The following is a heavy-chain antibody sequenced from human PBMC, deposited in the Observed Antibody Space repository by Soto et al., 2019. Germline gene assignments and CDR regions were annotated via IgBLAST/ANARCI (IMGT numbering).Heavy chain of an antibody. D-gene: IGHD6-13*01. Sequence: GGSLRLSCAASGFTFSDYYMSWIRQAPGKGLEWVSYISSSGSTIYYADSVKGRFTISRDNAKNSLYLQMNSLRAEDTSVYYCARDTSLYSSSWYDYWGQGTLVTVSS. CDR2: ISSSGSTI. CDR1: GFTFSDYY. V-gene: IGHV3-11*01. CDR3: ARDTSLYSSSWYDY. J-gene: IGHJ4*02.